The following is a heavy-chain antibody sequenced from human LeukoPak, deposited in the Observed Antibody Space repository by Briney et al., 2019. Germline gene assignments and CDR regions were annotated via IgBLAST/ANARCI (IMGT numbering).Heavy chain of an antibody. V-gene: IGHV7-4-1*02. D-gene: IGHD2-15*01. Sequence: ASVKVSCKASGYTFTTYAMNWVRQAPGQGLEWVGWFNTNTGNPTYAQGFTGRFVFSLDTSVSTAYVQISSLEADDTAVYYCARGLGFCSDGSCSFDYWGQGTLVTVSS. J-gene: IGHJ4*02. CDR1: GYTFTTYA. CDR2: FNTNTGNP. CDR3: ARGLGFCSDGSCSFDY.